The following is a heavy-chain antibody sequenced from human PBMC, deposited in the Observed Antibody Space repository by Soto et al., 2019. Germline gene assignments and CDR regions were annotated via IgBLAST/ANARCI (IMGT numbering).Heavy chain of an antibody. D-gene: IGHD1-1*01. CDR3: AKYMRYNWNDYYYGMDV. CDR1: GFTFDDYA. CDR2: ISWDGGST. V-gene: IGHV3-43D*03. Sequence: GSLRLSCAASGFTFDDYAMHWVRQAPGKGLEWVSLISWDGGSTYYADSVKGRFTISRDNSKNSLYLQMNSLRAEDTALYYCAKYMRYNWNDYYYGMDVWGQGTTVTVSS. J-gene: IGHJ6*02.